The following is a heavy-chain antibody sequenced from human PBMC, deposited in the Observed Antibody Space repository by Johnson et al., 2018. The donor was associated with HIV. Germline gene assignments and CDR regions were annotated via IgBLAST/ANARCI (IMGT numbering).Heavy chain of an antibody. Sequence: VQLVESGGGLVQPGRSLRLSCAASGFTFDDYAMHWVRQAPGKGLEWVTGINWNGDSTDYADSVKGRFTISRDNAKNSLFLQMNSLRAEDTALYYCARVSDDYGGNPAAWGAFDIWG. CDR3: ARVSDDYGGNPAAWGAFDI. J-gene: IGHJ3*02. V-gene: IGHV3-9*01. D-gene: IGHD4-23*01. CDR1: GFTFDDYA. CDR2: INWNGDST.